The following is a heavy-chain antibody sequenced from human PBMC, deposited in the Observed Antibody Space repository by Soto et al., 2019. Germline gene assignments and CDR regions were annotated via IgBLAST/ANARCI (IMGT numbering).Heavy chain of an antibody. CDR1: GGSISNFY. CDR3: ARTVLGPDLLADSFVDYYYYMDV. V-gene: IGHV4-59*08. D-gene: IGHD3-9*01. CDR2: VYYTGST. Sequence: SETLSLTWTVCGGSISNFYWSWIRQPPGKGLEWIGYVYYTGSTSYNPSLKRRVTFSADSSRGQFSLRLNSVTAADTAVYYCARTVLGPDLLADSFVDYYYYMDVWGQGTTVTSP. J-gene: IGHJ6*03.